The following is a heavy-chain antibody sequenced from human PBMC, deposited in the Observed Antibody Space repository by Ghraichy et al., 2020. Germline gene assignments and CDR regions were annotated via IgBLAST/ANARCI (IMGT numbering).Heavy chain of an antibody. Sequence: GASLRLSCAASGFTFSRYSMNWVRQAPGKGLEWVSYISYSSSTIYYADSVKGRFTISRDNAKNSVYLQMNSLRDEDTAGYYCASVGVGYGSSWHRTGVDYWGQGTLVTVAS. V-gene: IGHV3-48*02. J-gene: IGHJ4*02. CDR3: ASVGVGYGSSWHRTGVDY. CDR2: ISYSSSTI. CDR1: GFTFSRYS. D-gene: IGHD6-13*01.